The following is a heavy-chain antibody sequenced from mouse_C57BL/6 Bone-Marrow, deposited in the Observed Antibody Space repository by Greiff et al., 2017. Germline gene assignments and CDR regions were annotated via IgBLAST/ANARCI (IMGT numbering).Heavy chain of an antibody. CDR1: GFTFSDYG. V-gene: IGHV5-15*01. Sequence: VQLQQSGGGLVQPGGSLKLSCAASGFTFSDYGMAWVRQAPRKGPEWVAFISNLAYSIYYADTVTGRFTISRENAKNTLYLEMSSLRSEDTAMYYCARHRTGYYAMDYWGQGTSVTVSS. D-gene: IGHD4-1*01. CDR2: ISNLAYSI. CDR3: ARHRTGYYAMDY. J-gene: IGHJ4*01.